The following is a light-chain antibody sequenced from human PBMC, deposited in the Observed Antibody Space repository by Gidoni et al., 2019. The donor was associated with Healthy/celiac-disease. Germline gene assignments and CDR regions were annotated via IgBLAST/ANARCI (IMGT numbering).Light chain of an antibody. Sequence: DIQMTQSPSTLSASVGDRVTITCRASQSISSWLAWYQQKPGKASKLLIYDASSLESGVPSRFSGSGSGTEFTLTISSLQPDDFATYYCQQYNSYSGTFGQGTKVEIK. J-gene: IGKJ1*01. CDR3: QQYNSYSGT. CDR2: DAS. CDR1: QSISSW. V-gene: IGKV1-5*01.